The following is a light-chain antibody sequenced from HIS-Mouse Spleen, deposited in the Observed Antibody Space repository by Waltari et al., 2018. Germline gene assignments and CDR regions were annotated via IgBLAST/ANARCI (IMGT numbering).Light chain of an antibody. V-gene: IGLV1-47*01. CDR1: SSNIGSNY. CDR2: RNK. CDR3: AAWDDSLSGWV. J-gene: IGLJ3*02. Sequence: QSVLTQPPSASGTPGQRVTISCSGSSSNIGSNYVYWYQQLPGTAPNLLIYRNKQRASGVPDRFSGSKSGTSASLAISGLRSEDEADYYCAAWDDSLSGWVFGGGTKLTVL.